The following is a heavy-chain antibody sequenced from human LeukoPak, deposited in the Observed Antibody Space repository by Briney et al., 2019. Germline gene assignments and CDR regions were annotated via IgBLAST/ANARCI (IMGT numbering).Heavy chain of an antibody. CDR3: AKKIRGGHPLGAAFDY. CDR2: IHYDGYNK. Sequence: PGGSLRLSCAASGFAFNRYWMSWVRQAPGKGLDWVSFIHYDGYNKYYADSVKGRFTISRDNSKNTLYLQMNSLRAEDTAVYYCAKKIRGGHPLGAAFDYWGQGTLVTVSS. D-gene: IGHD1-26*01. J-gene: IGHJ4*02. CDR1: GFAFNRYW. V-gene: IGHV3-30*02.